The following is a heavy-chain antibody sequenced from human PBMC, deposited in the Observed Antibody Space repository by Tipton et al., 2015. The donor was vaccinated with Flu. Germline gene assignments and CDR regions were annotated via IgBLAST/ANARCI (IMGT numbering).Heavy chain of an antibody. CDR2: IYPGDSDT. D-gene: IGHD3-3*01. J-gene: IGHJ4*02. Sequence: LVQSGAEVKKPGESLKISCEGSGYNFNTYWIGWVRLMPGKGLEWMGIIYPGDSDTRYSPSFQGQVTISVDKSTAYLQWSSLKASDSAMYYCARHKGDSFDFWSGYFPDSWGQGTLVTVSS. V-gene: IGHV5-51*01. CDR1: GYNFNTYW. CDR3: ARHKGDSFDFWSGYFPDS.